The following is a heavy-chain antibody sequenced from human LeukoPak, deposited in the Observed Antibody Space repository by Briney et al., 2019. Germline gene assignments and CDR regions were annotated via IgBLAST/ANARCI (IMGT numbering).Heavy chain of an antibody. CDR1: GFTFDDYA. Sequence: PGRSLRLSCAASGFTFDDYAMHWVRQAPGKGLEWVSRISWNSVSIGYADSVKGRFTISRDNAKNSLYLQMNSLRAEDTAVYYCARDGSIAAAGTFMDVWGKGTTVTISS. CDR2: ISWNSVSI. J-gene: IGHJ6*03. CDR3: ARDGSIAAAGTFMDV. V-gene: IGHV3-9*01. D-gene: IGHD6-13*01.